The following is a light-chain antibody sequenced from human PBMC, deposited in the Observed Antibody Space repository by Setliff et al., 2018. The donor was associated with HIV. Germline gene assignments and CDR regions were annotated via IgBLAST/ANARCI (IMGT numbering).Light chain of an antibody. Sequence: QSVLPQPASVSGSPGQSITISCTGTSSDVGNYNLVSWYQQHPGNAPKLLIYEVNKRPSGVSHRFSGSKSGNTASLTISGLQADDEADYHCCSYAGSSTFVFGSGTKV. CDR1: SSDVGNYNL. CDR2: EVN. J-gene: IGLJ1*01. CDR3: CSYAGSSTFV. V-gene: IGLV2-23*02.